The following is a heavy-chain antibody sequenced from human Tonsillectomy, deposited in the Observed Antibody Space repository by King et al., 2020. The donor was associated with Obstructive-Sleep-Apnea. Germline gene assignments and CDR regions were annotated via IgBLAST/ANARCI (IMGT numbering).Heavy chain of an antibody. Sequence: DVQLVESGGGLVQPGGSLRLSCAASGFTFSSYAMSWVRQAPGKGLEWGSGISGSGGSTYYANSVKGRFTISRDNSKTTLYLQMNSLRAEDTAVYYCAKARQPYVSGEDYFDYWGQGTLVTVSS. CDR2: ISGSGGST. CDR3: AKARQPYVSGEDYFDY. J-gene: IGHJ4*02. D-gene: IGHD6-19*01. CDR1: GFTFSSYA. V-gene: IGHV3-23*04.